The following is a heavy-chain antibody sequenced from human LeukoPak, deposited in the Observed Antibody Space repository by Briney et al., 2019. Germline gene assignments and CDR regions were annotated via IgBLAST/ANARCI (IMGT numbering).Heavy chain of an antibody. V-gene: IGHV1-69*06. CDR2: IIPIFGTA. CDR3: ARGDIVLMVYAMAFDI. CDR1: GGTFSSYA. D-gene: IGHD2-8*01. J-gene: IGHJ3*02. Sequence: SVKVSCKASGGTFSSYAISWVRQAPGQGLEWMGGIIPIFGTANYAQKLQGRVTMTADTSTSTAYMELRSLRSDDTAVYYCARGDIVLMVYAMAFDIWGQGTMVTVSS.